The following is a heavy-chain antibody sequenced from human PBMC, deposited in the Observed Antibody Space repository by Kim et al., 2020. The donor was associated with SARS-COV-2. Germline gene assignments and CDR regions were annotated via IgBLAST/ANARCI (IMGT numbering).Heavy chain of an antibody. V-gene: IGHV5-51*01. D-gene: IGHD6-13*01. Sequence: SPSFQGQVTISADKSISTAYLQWSSLKASDTAMYYCARRFIAAAGTVFDYWGQGTLVTVSS. CDR3: ARRFIAAAGTVFDY. J-gene: IGHJ4*02.